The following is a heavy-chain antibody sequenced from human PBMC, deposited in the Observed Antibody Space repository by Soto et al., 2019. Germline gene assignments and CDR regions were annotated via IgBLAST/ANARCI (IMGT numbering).Heavy chain of an antibody. CDR1: GFTFRGYW. V-gene: IGHV3-7*01. CDR3: ARENYFDY. CDR2: IKADGTEK. J-gene: IGHJ4*02. Sequence: EVQLVESGGGLVQPGGSLRLSCAASGFTFRGYWMGWVRQAPGKRPEWVANIKADGTEKSYVDSVKGRFTISRDNAKNSMYLQMNSLRVEDTAIYFCARENYFDYWGQGTLVTVSS.